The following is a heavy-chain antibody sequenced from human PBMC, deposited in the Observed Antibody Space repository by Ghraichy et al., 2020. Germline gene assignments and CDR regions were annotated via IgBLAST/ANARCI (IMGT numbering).Heavy chain of an antibody. CDR2: IYYSGST. CDR1: GGSISSSSYY. J-gene: IGHJ3*02. CDR3: ARQGAMYYYDSSGYPGNAFDI. Sequence: SETLSLTCTVSGGSISSSSYYWGWIRQPPGKGLEWIGSIYYSGSTYYNPSLKSRVTISVDTSKNQFSLKLSSVTAADTAVYYCARQGAMYYYDSSGYPGNAFDIWGQGTMVTVSS. D-gene: IGHD3-22*01. V-gene: IGHV4-39*01.